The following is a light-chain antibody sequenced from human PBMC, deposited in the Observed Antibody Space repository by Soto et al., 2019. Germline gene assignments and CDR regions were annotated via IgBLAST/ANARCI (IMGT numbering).Light chain of an antibody. V-gene: IGKV3-20*01. CDR3: KLYGSSPK. J-gene: IGKJ1*01. Sequence: EVVMTQSPATLSVSPVETSTLSCRASQSVSSSYLAWYQQKPGQAPRFLIYDASTRATGIPDRFSGSGSGTDFILTITRLEPEDFAVYYCKLYGSSPKFGQGTKVDIK. CDR2: DAS. CDR1: QSVSSSY.